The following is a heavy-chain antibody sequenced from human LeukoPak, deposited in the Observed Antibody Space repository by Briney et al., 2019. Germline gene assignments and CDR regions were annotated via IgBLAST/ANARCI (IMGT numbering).Heavy chain of an antibody. CDR2: IFHSGSI. CDR1: GGSISDGYYY. Sequence: SETLSLTCTVSGGSISDGYYYWNWIRQPPGKGLEWIGYIFHSGSINNNPSLKSRVTISVDTSKNQFSLKLTSVTAADTAVYYCAKEGYDSSGYYPSDYYGMDVWGQGTTVTVSS. V-gene: IGHV4-61*01. J-gene: IGHJ6*02. D-gene: IGHD3-22*01. CDR3: AKEGYDSSGYYPSDYYGMDV.